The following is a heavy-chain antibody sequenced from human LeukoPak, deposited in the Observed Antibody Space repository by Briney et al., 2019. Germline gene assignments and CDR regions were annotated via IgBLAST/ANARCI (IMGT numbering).Heavy chain of an antibody. D-gene: IGHD6-13*01. J-gene: IGHJ6*03. Sequence: GGSLSLSCAASGFTFSSYDMNWVRQAPGKGLEWVSYISSSGSTIYYADSVKGRFTISRDNAKNSLDLQMNSLRAEDTAVYYCARSEGRIAAAGTLYMDVWGKGTTVTVSS. CDR3: ARSEGRIAAAGTLYMDV. CDR1: GFTFSSYD. V-gene: IGHV3-48*03. CDR2: ISSSGSTI.